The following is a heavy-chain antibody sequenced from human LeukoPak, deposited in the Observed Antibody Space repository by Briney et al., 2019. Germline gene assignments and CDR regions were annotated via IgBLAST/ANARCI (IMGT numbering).Heavy chain of an antibody. Sequence: GGSLRLSCAASGFTFSSYAMSWVRQAPGKGLEWVSATSGNGAKTYYADSVKGRFTISRDNSKNTLYLQMNSLRAEDTAVYYCAKDSSWPFDYWGQGTLVTVSS. CDR2: TSGNGAKT. CDR3: AKDSSWPFDY. D-gene: IGHD2-2*01. V-gene: IGHV3-23*01. CDR1: GFTFSSYA. J-gene: IGHJ4*02.